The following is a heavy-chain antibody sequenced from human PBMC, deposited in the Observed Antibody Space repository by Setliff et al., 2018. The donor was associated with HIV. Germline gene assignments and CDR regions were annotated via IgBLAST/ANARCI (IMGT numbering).Heavy chain of an antibody. CDR1: GYTFTGYY. V-gene: IGHV1-69*13. D-gene: IGHD2-15*01. J-gene: IGHJ5*02. CDR2: IIPLFNTS. CDR3: ARDRFCSRGSCYEPNWFDP. Sequence: SVKVSCKASGYTFTGYYMHWVRQAPGQGLEWMGGIIPLFNTSNYAQKLQGRVTITADESTSTAYMELSSLRSEDSAVYYCARDRFCSRGSCYEPNWFDPWGQGTLVTVSS.